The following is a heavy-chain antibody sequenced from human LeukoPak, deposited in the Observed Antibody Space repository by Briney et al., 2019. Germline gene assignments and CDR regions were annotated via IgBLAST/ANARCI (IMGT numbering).Heavy chain of an antibody. CDR1: GYTLTELS. J-gene: IGHJ4*02. V-gene: IGHV1-24*01. CDR2: FDPEEGEA. Sequence: ASVKVSCKVSGYTLTELSMHWVRQAPGKGLEWMGGFDPEEGEAIYAQKFQGRVTMTEDKSTDTAYMELSRLRSEDTAVYYCATGGGATMIDYWGQGTLVTVSS. CDR3: ATGGGATMIDY. D-gene: IGHD1-26*01.